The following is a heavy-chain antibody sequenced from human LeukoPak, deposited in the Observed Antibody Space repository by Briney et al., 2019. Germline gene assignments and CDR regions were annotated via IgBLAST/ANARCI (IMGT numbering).Heavy chain of an antibody. D-gene: IGHD3-16*01. Sequence: SSETLSLTCAVYGGSFSGYYWSWIRQPPGKGLEWIGEINHSGSTNYNPSLKNRVTISVDTSKNQFSLKLSSVTAADTAVYYCARRRAKKNVGVDPWGQGTLVTVSS. CDR1: GGSFSGYY. CDR3: ARRRAKKNVGVDP. V-gene: IGHV4-34*01. CDR2: INHSGST. J-gene: IGHJ5*02.